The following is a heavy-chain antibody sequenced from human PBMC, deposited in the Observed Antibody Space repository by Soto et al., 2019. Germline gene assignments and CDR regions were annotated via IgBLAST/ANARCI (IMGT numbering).Heavy chain of an antibody. Sequence: PSETLSLTCSVSGGSISSYYWSWIRQPPGKGLEWIGYIFYSGNTNYKPSLKSRVTISVDTSKNQFSLQLSSVTAADTAVYYCARMNDYVWGNYRVFDYWGQGTLVTVSS. CDR2: IFYSGNT. J-gene: IGHJ4*02. V-gene: IGHV4-59*01. CDR1: GGSISSYY. CDR3: ARMNDYVWGNYRVFDY. D-gene: IGHD3-16*02.